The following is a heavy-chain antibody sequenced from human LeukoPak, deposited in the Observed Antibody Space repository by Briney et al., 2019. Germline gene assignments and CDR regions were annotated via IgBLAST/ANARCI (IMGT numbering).Heavy chain of an antibody. Sequence: GGSLRLSCAASGFTSSSYAMSWVRQAPGKGLEWVSAISGSGGSTYYADSVKGRFTISRDSSKNTLFLQMNTLGAEDTAIYYCAKDRTVGASYWYFDLWGRGTLVTVSS. J-gene: IGHJ2*01. V-gene: IGHV3-23*01. CDR2: ISGSGGST. CDR1: GFTSSSYA. CDR3: AKDRTVGASYWYFDL. D-gene: IGHD1-26*01.